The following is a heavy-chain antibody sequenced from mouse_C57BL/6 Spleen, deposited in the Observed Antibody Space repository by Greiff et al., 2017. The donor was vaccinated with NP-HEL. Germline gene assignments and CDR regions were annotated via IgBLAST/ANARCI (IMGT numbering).Heavy chain of an antibody. J-gene: IGHJ1*03. Sequence: VKLMESGAELVRPGASVTLSCKASGYTFTDYEMHWVKQTPVHGLEWIGAIDPETGGTAYNQKFKGKAILTADKSSSTAYMELRSLTSEDSAVYYCTRKEYWYFDVWGTGTTVTVSS. CDR2: IDPETGGT. CDR3: TRKEYWYFDV. CDR1: GYTFTDYE. V-gene: IGHV1-15*01.